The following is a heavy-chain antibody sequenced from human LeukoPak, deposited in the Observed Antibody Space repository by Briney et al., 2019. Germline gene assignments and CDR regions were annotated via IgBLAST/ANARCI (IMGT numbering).Heavy chain of an antibody. CDR1: GYTFTGYA. D-gene: IGHD4-23*01. Sequence: SVKVSCKASGYTFTGYAISWVRQAPGQGLEWMGGIIPIFGTANYAQKFQGRVTITADESTSTAYMELSSLRSEDTAVYYCTRSEEFVWYGGSMIPYYFDYWGQGTLVTVSS. CDR2: IIPIFGTA. CDR3: TRSEEFVWYGGSMIPYYFDY. J-gene: IGHJ4*02. V-gene: IGHV1-69*13.